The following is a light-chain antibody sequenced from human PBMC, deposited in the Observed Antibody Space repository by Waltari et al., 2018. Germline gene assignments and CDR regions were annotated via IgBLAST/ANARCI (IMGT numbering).Light chain of an antibody. J-gene: IGLJ3*02. CDR2: SID. CDR3: STWDDILGGPV. Sequence: QSVLTHPPSPSGPPVQPVSFSCSGGLSNNGVNAVTWYQQLPGTAPKRLIPSIDQRPPGGPVRFSGSKAGTSASLAISGLQSEDEADYFCSTWDDILGGPVFGGGTKVTVL. V-gene: IGLV1-44*01. CDR1: LSNNGVNA.